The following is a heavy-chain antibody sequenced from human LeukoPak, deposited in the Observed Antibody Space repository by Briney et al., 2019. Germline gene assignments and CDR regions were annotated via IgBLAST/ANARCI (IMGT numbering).Heavy chain of an antibody. Sequence: SVKVSCKASGFTFTNYDINWVRQATGQGLEWMGGIIPIFGTANYAQKFQGRVTITADESTSTAYMELSSLRSEDTAVYYCARPLYYYDSSGYEDDAFDIWGQGTMVTVSS. V-gene: IGHV1-69*13. J-gene: IGHJ3*02. D-gene: IGHD3-22*01. CDR1: GFTFTNYD. CDR3: ARPLYYYDSSGYEDDAFDI. CDR2: IIPIFGTA.